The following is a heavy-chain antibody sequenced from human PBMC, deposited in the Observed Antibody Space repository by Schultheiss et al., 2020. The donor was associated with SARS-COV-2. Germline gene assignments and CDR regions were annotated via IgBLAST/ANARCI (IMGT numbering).Heavy chain of an antibody. Sequence: KVSCKASGGTFSSYAISWVRQAPGQGLEWMGGIIPIFGTTNYAQKFQGRVTITADESTSTAYMELSSLRSEDTAVYYCARDRYDFWSGYVSYWYFDLWGRGTLVTVSS. CDR3: ARDRYDFWSGYVSYWYFDL. CDR1: GGTFSSYA. V-gene: IGHV1-69*01. J-gene: IGHJ2*01. D-gene: IGHD3-3*01. CDR2: IIPIFGTT.